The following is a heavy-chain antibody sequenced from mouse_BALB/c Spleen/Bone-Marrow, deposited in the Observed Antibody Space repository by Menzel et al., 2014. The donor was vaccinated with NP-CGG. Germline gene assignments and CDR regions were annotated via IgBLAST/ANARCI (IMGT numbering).Heavy chain of an antibody. D-gene: IGHD2-1*01. V-gene: IGHV1-69*02. Sequence: QVHLQQSGPELVKPEAPVQLSSNASRNTFTSYWMNWVKQRPGRGLEWIGRIVPSASETQYNKKFKDKATLTVDKSSSTAYIQRSSQTAEYSAVDYCAYGKDESYLLDFLGQGTTLTGSS. J-gene: IGHJ2*01. CDR1: RNTFTSYW. CDR2: IVPSASET. CDR3: AYGKDESYLLDF.